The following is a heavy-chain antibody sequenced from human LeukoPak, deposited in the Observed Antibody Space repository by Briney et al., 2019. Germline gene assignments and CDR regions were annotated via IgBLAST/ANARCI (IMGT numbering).Heavy chain of an antibody. CDR1: GYTFTSYG. V-gene: IGHV1-18*01. CDR2: ISAYNGNT. D-gene: IGHD3-22*01. CDR3: ARGPYYDSSGTFDY. J-gene: IGHJ4*02. Sequence: GASVKVSCKASGYTFTSYGISWVRQAPGQGLEWMGWISAYNGNTNYAQKLQGRVTMTTDTSTGTAYMELRSLRSDDTAVYYCARGPYYDSSGTFDYWGQGTLVTVSS.